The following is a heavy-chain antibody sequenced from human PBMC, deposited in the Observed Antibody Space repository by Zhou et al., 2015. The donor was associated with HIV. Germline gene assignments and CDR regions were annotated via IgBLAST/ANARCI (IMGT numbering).Heavy chain of an antibody. CDR3: ARGYSGYDPSPLTSYYYGMDV. V-gene: IGHV1-2*02. CDR2: INPNSGGT. CDR1: GYTFTGYY. D-gene: IGHD5-12*01. J-gene: IGHJ6*02. Sequence: QVQLVQSGAEVKKPGASVKVSCKASGYTFTGYYMHWVRQAPGQGLEWMGWINPNSGGTNYAQKFQGRVTMTRDTSISTAYMELSRLRSDDTAVYYCARGYSGYDPSPLTSYYYGMDVWGQGTTGHRLL.